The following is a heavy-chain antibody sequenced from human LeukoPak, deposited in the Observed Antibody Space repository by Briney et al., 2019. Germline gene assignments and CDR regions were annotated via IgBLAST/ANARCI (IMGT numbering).Heavy chain of an antibody. Sequence: ASVKVSCKASGYTFTSYDINWVRQATGQGLEWMGWMNPNSGNTGYAQKFQGRVTMTRNTSISTAYMELSSLRSEDTAVYYCARVEYQLLYYYGMDVWGQGTTVTVSS. CDR2: MNPNSGNT. V-gene: IGHV1-8*01. D-gene: IGHD2-2*01. J-gene: IGHJ6*01. CDR1: GYTFTSYD. CDR3: ARVEYQLLYYYGMDV.